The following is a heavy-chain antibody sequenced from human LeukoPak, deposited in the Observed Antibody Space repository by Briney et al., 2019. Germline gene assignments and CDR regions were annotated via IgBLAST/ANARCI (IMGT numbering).Heavy chain of an antibody. CDR2: INPSGGST. V-gene: IGHV1-46*01. J-gene: IGHJ4*02. CDR1: GYTFTSYY. CDR3: ARGGHVVVPAAPFDY. D-gene: IGHD2-2*01. Sequence: ASVKVSCKASGYTFTSYYMHWVRQAPGQGLEWMGIINPSGGSTSYAQKFQGRVTMTRDTSISTAYMELSRLRSDDTAVYYCARGGHVVVPAAPFDYWGQGTLVTVSS.